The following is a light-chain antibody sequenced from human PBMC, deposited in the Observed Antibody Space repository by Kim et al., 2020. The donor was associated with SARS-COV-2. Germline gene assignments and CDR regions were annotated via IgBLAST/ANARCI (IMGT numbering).Light chain of an antibody. V-gene: IGKV1-39*01. CDR2: SAS. CDR1: QSISSY. CDR3: QQSYSTPFT. Sequence: ASVGDRVTITCRASQSISSYLNWYQQKPGKAPKLLIYSASSLQSGVPSRFSGSGSGTDFTLTISSLQPEDFATYYCQQSYSTPFTFGGGTKVEIK. J-gene: IGKJ4*01.